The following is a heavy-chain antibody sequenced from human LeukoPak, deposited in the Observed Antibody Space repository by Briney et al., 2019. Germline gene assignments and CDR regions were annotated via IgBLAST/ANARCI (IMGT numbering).Heavy chain of an antibody. CDR1: GGTFSSYA. Sequence: SVKVSCKASGGTFSSYAISWVRQAPGQGLEWMGGIIPIFGTANYAQKFQSRVTITADESTSTAYMELSSLRSEDTAVYYCARVYNWNPDAFDIWGQGTMVTVSS. J-gene: IGHJ3*02. CDR3: ARVYNWNPDAFDI. D-gene: IGHD1-20*01. V-gene: IGHV1-69*13. CDR2: IIPIFGTA.